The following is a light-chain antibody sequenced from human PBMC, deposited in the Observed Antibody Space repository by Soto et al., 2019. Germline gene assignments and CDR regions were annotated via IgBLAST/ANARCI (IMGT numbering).Light chain of an antibody. CDR3: RSYTGSIMVV. J-gene: IGLJ2*01. CDR2: EVN. V-gene: IGLV2-8*01. Sequence: QSALTQPPSASGSPGQSVTISCTGTSSDVGDFNYVSWYQQHPGKAPKLMIYEVNKRPSGVPDRFSGSKSGNTASLTVSGLQAEYEVVYYCRSYTGSIMVVFGGGPKLTVL. CDR1: SSDVGDFNY.